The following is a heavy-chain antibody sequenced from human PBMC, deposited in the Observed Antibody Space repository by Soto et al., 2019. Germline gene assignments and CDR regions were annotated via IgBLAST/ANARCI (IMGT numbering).Heavy chain of an antibody. CDR2: ISGSGGST. J-gene: IGHJ3*02. V-gene: IGHV3-23*01. Sequence: GGSLRLSCAASGFTFSSYAMSWVRQAPGKGLEWVPAISGSGGSTYYADSVKGRFTISRDNSKSTLYLQMNSLRAEDTAVYYCAKGYYDSSGYYQGDDAFDIWGQGTMVTVSS. CDR1: GFTFSSYA. CDR3: AKGYYDSSGYYQGDDAFDI. D-gene: IGHD3-22*01.